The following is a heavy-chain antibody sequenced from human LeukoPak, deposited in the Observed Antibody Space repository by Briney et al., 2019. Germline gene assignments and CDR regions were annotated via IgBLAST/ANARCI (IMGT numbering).Heavy chain of an antibody. CDR3: AKGLGGDWSGTDAFDI. J-gene: IGHJ3*02. Sequence: SETLSLTCTVSGGSIGTYYWSWIRQSPGKGLQWIGYIYYTGRTNYNPSLKSRVTMSVDTAKNQFSLNLSSVTAADTAVYFCAKGLGGDWSGTDAFDIWGQGTMVTVSS. V-gene: IGHV4-59*08. D-gene: IGHD2-21*02. CDR1: GGSIGTYY. CDR2: IYYTGRT.